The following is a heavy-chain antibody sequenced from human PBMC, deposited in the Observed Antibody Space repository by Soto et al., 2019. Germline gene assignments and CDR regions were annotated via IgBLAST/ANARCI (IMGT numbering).Heavy chain of an antibody. CDR3: ARLGGSYAVPHFDY. CDR2: IYYSGTTT. J-gene: IGHJ4*02. Sequence: LSETLSLTCTVSGGSISSSSYYWGWIRQPPGKGLEWMGYIYYSGTTTNYNPSLKSRVTLSVDTSKNQFSLKLSSVTAADTAVYYCARLGGSYAVPHFDYWGQGTLVTVSS. V-gene: IGHV4-61*05. D-gene: IGHD1-26*01. CDR1: GGSISSSSYY.